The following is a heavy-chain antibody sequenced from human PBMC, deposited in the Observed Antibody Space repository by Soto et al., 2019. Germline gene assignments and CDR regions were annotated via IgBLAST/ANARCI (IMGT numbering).Heavy chain of an antibody. D-gene: IGHD5-12*01. CDR3: ARARVSTPRLEDPFDI. CDR2: IYPGDSDA. V-gene: IGHV5-51*01. CDR1: GYSFSTHW. J-gene: IGHJ3*02. Sequence: GESLKISCKGSGYSFSTHWLAWVRQMPGKGLEYMGIIYPGDSDARYSPSFQGQVTLSADKSNSTAYLQWTSLKASDTAIYFCARARVSTPRLEDPFDIWGQGTMVTVSS.